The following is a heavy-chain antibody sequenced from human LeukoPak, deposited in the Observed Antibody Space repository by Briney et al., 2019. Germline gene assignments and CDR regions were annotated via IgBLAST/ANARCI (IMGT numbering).Heavy chain of an antibody. Sequence: GGSLRLSCAASGFPFSSYVMGWVRQAPGKGLDWVSTISDSIGSTYYADSVKGRFTISRDNSKNTLYLQMNSLRAEDTAVYYCATLGYCTSTSCSLVHWGQGTLVTVSS. J-gene: IGHJ4*02. CDR2: ISDSIGST. CDR3: ATLGYCTSTSCSLVH. V-gene: IGHV3-23*01. D-gene: IGHD2-2*03. CDR1: GFPFSSYV.